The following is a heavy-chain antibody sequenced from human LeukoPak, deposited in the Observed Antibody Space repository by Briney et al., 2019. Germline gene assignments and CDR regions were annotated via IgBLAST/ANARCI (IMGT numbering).Heavy chain of an antibody. Sequence: SETLSLTCTVSGVSISSGGYYWSWIRQHPGKGLEWIGYIYYSGSTYYNPSLKSRVTISVDTSKNQFSLKLSSVTAADAAVYYCARGSVGATLHWYFDLWGRGTLVTVSS. V-gene: IGHV4-31*03. CDR1: GVSISSGGYY. J-gene: IGHJ2*01. D-gene: IGHD1-26*01. CDR3: ARGSVGATLHWYFDL. CDR2: IYYSGST.